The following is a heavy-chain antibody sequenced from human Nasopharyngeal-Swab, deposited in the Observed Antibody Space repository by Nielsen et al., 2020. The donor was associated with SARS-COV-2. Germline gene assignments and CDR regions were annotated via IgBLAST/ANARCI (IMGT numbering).Heavy chain of an antibody. V-gene: IGHV4-34*01. CDR1: GGSFSGYY. CDR2: INHSGST. Sequence: GSPRLSCAVYGGSFSGYYWSWIRQPPGKGLEWIGEINHSGSTNYNPSLKSRVTISVDTSKNQFSLKLSSVTAADTAVYYCARLQITMIVVVITQGWFDPWGQGTLVTVSS. CDR3: ARLQITMIVVVITQGWFDP. J-gene: IGHJ5*02. D-gene: IGHD3-22*01.